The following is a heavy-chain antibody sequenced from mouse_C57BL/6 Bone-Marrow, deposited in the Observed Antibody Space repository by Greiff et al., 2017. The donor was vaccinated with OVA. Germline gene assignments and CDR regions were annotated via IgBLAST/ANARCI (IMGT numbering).Heavy chain of an antibody. Sequence: EVQGVESGGGLVKPGGSLKLSCAASGFTFSDYGMHWVRQAPEKGLEWVVYISSGSSTIYYADTVKGRFTISRDNAKNTLFLQMTSLRSEDTAMYYCARPGGSSYYAMDYWGQGTSVTVSS. CDR1: GFTFSDYG. D-gene: IGHD1-1*01. V-gene: IGHV5-17*01. CDR3: ARPGGSSYYAMDY. CDR2: ISSGSSTI. J-gene: IGHJ4*01.